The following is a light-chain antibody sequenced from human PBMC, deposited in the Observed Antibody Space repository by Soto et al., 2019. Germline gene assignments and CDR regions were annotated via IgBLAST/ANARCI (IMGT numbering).Light chain of an antibody. J-gene: IGKJ5*01. Sequence: DIVMTQSPLSLPVTPGEPASISCRSSQSLLHSNGYNCLDWYLQKPGQSPQLLIYLGSNRASGVPDRFSGSGSGTDFTLKISRVEAEDVGVYYCMQALQTPLTFGQGTRLEIK. CDR2: LGS. V-gene: IGKV2-28*01. CDR3: MQALQTPLT. CDR1: QSLLHSNGYNC.